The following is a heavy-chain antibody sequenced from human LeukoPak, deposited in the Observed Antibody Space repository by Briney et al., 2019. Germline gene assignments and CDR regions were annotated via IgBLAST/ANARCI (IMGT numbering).Heavy chain of an antibody. CDR1: GYTFSSYA. Sequence: VASVKVSCKASGYTFSSYAISWVRQAPGQGLEWMGRIIPILGIANYAQKFQGRVTITADKSTSTAYMELSSLRSEDTAVYYCASNILTGYVLYGMDVWGQGTTVTVSS. V-gene: IGHV1-69*04. CDR2: IIPILGIA. J-gene: IGHJ6*02. D-gene: IGHD3-9*01. CDR3: ASNILTGYVLYGMDV.